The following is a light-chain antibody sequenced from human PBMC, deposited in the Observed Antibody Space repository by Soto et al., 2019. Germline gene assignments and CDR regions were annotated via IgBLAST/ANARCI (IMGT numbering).Light chain of an antibody. CDR2: AAS. CDR1: QSISSH. J-gene: IGKJ5*01. V-gene: IGKV1-39*01. Sequence: DIQMTQSPPSLCASVGDRVSITCRASQSISSHLNWYQQKPGKAPKLLIHAASSLQSGVPPRFSGSGSGTDFTLTISSLQPEDFATYYCQQSYSTSPITFGQGTRLEI. CDR3: QQSYSTSPIT.